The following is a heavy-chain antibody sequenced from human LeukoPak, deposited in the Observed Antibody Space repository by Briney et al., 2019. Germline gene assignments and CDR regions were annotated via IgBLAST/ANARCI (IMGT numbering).Heavy chain of an antibody. Sequence: GRSLRLSCAASGFTFSSYAMHWVRQAPGKGLEWVAVISYDGSNKYYADSVKGRFTISRDNSKNTLYLQMNSLRAEDTAVYYCARQTTVTTSSYFDYWGQGTLVTVSS. CDR3: ARQTTVTTSSYFDY. CDR1: GFTFSSYA. CDR2: ISYDGSNK. J-gene: IGHJ4*02. D-gene: IGHD4-17*01. V-gene: IGHV3-30-3*01.